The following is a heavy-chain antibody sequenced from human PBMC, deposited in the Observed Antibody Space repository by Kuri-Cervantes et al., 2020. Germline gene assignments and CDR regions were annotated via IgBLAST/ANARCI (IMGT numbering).Heavy chain of an antibody. CDR3: ARAEYSSGCYVYFDY. D-gene: IGHD6-19*01. Sequence: SETLSLTCTVSGGSVSNGSYYWSWIRQPPGKGLEWIGYIYDSGSTNYNPSLKSRVTISVDTSKNQFSLKLSSVTAADTAVYYCARAEYSSGCYVYFDYWGQGTLVTVSS. CDR2: IYDSGST. J-gene: IGHJ4*02. V-gene: IGHV4-61*01. CDR1: GGSVSNGSYY.